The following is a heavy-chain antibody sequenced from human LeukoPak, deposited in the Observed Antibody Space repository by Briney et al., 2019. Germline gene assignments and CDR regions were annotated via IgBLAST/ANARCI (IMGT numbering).Heavy chain of an antibody. CDR3: AKDEGRLITNWYRQY. CDR2: ISSSSSTI. J-gene: IGHJ4*02. D-gene: IGHD1-1*01. Sequence: PGGSLRLSCAASGFTFSSYSMNWVRQAPGKGLEWVSYISSSSSTICYADSVKGRFTISRDNAKNSLYLQMNSLRAEDTAMYYCAKDEGRLITNWYRQYWGQGTPVTVSS. CDR1: GFTFSSYS. V-gene: IGHV3-48*01.